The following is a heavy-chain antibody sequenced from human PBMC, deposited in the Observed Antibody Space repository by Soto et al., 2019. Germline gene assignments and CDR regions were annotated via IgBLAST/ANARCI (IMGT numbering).Heavy chain of an antibody. J-gene: IGHJ6*02. D-gene: IGHD4-17*01. V-gene: IGHV3-33*01. CDR1: GFTFTSYG. CDR3: ARVDYGDSSHYYYYGMDV. Sequence: GGSLRLSCAASGFTFTSYGMHWVRQAPGKGLEWVAVIWYDGSNKFYADSVKGRFTISRDNSKNTLYLQMNSLRAEDTAVYYCARVDYGDSSHYYYYGMDVWGQGTTVTVSS. CDR2: IWYDGSNK.